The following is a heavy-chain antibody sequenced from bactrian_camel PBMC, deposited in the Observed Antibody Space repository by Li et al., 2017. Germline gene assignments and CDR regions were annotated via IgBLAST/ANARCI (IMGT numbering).Heavy chain of an antibody. J-gene: IGHJ4*01. D-gene: IGHD5*01. V-gene: IGHV3S40*01. Sequence: VQLVESGGGLVQPGVSLRLSCAASGFTFSSSDMTWVRQAPGKGLEWVHTIDSSGRTFYTDSMKGRFTISRDNAKNTGYLQLNSLKTEDMGVYYCACGSGSWAFDYWGRGTQVTVS. CDR2: IDSSGRT. CDR3: ACGSGSWAFDY. CDR1: GFTFSSSD.